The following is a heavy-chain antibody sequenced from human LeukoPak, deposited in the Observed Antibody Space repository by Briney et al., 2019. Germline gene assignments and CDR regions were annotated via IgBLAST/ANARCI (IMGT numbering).Heavy chain of an antibody. D-gene: IGHD3-3*01. CDR1: GGSISSYY. V-gene: IGHV4-59*08. Sequence: TSETLSLTCTVSGGSISSYYWSWIRQPPGKGLEWIGYIYYSGSTNHNPSLKSRVTISVDTSKNQFSLKLSSVTAADTAVYYCARLGYSTHHSIFGVVIGPYGMDVWGQGTTVTVSS. J-gene: IGHJ6*02. CDR2: IYYSGST. CDR3: ARLGYSTHHSIFGVVIGPYGMDV.